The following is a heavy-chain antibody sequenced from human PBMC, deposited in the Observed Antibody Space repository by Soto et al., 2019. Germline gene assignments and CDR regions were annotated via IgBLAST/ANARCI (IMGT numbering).Heavy chain of an antibody. J-gene: IGHJ3*02. V-gene: IGHV3-21*01. CDR3: ARDKHYDILTGYYTPGDAFDI. D-gene: IGHD3-9*01. Sequence: PGGSLRLSCAASGFTFSSYSMNWVRQAPGKGLEWVSSISSSSSYIYYADSVKGRFTISRDNAKNSLYLQMNSLRAEDTAEYYCARDKHYDILTGYYTPGDAFDIWGQGTMVTVSS. CDR1: GFTFSSYS. CDR2: ISSSSSYI.